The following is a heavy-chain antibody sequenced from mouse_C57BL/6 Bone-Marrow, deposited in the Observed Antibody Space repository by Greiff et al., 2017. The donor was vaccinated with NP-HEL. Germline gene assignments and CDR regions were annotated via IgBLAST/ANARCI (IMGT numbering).Heavy chain of an antibody. Sequence: QVHVKQSGAELARPGASVKLSCKASGYTFTSYGISWVKQRTGQGLEWIGEIYPRSGNTYYNEKFKGKATLTADKSSSTAYMELRSLTSEDSAVYFCARLGYYGSSYGFAYWGQGTLVTVSA. CDR3: ARLGYYGSSYGFAY. D-gene: IGHD1-1*01. CDR1: GYTFTSYG. J-gene: IGHJ3*01. V-gene: IGHV1-81*01. CDR2: IYPRSGNT.